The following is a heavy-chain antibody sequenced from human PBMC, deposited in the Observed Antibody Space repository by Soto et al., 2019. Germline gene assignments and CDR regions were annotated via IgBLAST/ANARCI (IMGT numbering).Heavy chain of an antibody. Sequence: EVQLVESGGGSVKPGGSLRLSCAASGFTFTYAWMSWVRQAPGKGLEWVGRIKSEIDGGAIDYAAPVKGRFTLSRDDSTNTVYLQMNSLKAGDTAVYYCSTLYGYYDSGGYYRDYWGQGTLVTVS. D-gene: IGHD3-22*01. CDR1: GFTFTYAW. V-gene: IGHV3-15*07. CDR2: IKSEIDGGAI. J-gene: IGHJ4*02. CDR3: STLYGYYDSGGYYRDY.